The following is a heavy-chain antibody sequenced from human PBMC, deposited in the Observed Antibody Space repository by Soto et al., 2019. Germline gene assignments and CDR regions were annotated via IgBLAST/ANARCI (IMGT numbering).Heavy chain of an antibody. V-gene: IGHV6-1*01. Sequence: SQTRSVTFAVSGDNSSSNRAAWNWIRKSPSRGLEWLGRTYYRSKWYYDYAISVKSRITINPDTSKNQFSLKLSSVTAADTAVYYCARAKAPLYSSSWYWFDPWGQGTLVTVSS. D-gene: IGHD6-13*01. CDR1: GDNSSSNRAA. CDR2: TYYRSKWYY. CDR3: ARAKAPLYSSSWYWFDP. J-gene: IGHJ5*02.